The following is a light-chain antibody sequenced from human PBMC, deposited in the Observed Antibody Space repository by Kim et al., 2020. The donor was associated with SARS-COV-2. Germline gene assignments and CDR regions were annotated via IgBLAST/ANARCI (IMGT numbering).Light chain of an antibody. V-gene: IGKV1-33*01. CDR3: QQYHSPLFT. CDR2: DVS. Sequence: DIQMTQSPSSLSASVGDRVTITCRASQDIKKYLNWYQQKPGKAPKLLIYDVSNLEIGVPSRFSGSGSGTDFTFTISSLQPEYVATYFCQQYHSPLFTFGPGTKVDIK. J-gene: IGKJ3*01. CDR1: QDIKKY.